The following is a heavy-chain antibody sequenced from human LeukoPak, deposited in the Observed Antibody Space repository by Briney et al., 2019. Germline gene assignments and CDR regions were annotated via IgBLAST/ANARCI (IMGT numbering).Heavy chain of an antibody. CDR3: AKFRVHTSSRGVGLDY. D-gene: IGHD5-18*01. V-gene: IGHV3-23*01. Sequence: GGSLRLSCAASGFTFSSYAMSWVRQAPGKGLEWVSAISGSGRDTFYADSVKGRFTFSRDNSKNTLSLQMNSLRAEDTAVYYCAKFRVHTSSRGVGLDYWGQGTLVTVSS. J-gene: IGHJ4*02. CDR2: ISGSGRDT. CDR1: GFTFSSYA.